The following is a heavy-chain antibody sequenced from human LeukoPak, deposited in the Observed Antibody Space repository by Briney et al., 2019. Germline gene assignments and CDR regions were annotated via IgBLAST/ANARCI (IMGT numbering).Heavy chain of an antibody. CDR2: IYYTGNT. CDR1: GVSISSSNSY. J-gene: IGHJ4*02. Sequence: SETLSLTCTVSGVSISSSNSYWGWIRQPPGKGLEWIGSIYYTGNTYYNASLKSRVTISIDTSKNQFSLKLSSVTAADTAVYYCARDQGSRYYYDGSGYYFDYWGQGTLVTGSS. CDR3: ARDQGSRYYYDGSGYYFDY. D-gene: IGHD3-22*01. V-gene: IGHV4-39*02.